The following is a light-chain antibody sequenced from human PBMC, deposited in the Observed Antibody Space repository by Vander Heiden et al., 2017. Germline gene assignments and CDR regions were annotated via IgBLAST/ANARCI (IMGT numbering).Light chain of an antibody. CDR2: DDS. J-gene: IGLJ1*01. CDR1: NIGSKR. V-gene: IGLV3-21*03. Sequence: SYVLTQPPSVSVAPGKTARIIWGGNNIGSKRFHCYQQNPGHAPVLFVYDDSDRPSGIPERFSGSNSGNTATLTISRVEAGDEADYYCHVWDSSSDHYVFGTGTKVTVL. CDR3: HVWDSSSDHYV.